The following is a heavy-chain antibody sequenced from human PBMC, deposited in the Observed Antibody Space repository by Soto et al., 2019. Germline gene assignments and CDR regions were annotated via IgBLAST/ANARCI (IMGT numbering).Heavy chain of an antibody. CDR1: GFTFDDYG. V-gene: IGHV3-48*02. CDR2: ISFSGNTI. Sequence: VQLVESGGSLVQPGGSLRLSCAASGFTFDDYGMNWVRQAPGKRLEWVSFISFSGNTIYYADSVRGRFTISRDNAKSTLFLQMNSLRDDDTATYYCARRLDPLQYSDYWGRGTLVTVSS. J-gene: IGHJ4*02. D-gene: IGHD5-18*01. CDR3: ARRLDPLQYSDY.